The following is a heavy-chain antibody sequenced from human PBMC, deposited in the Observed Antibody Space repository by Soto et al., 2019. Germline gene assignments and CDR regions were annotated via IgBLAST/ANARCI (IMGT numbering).Heavy chain of an antibody. J-gene: IGHJ5*02. Sequence: PSETLSLTCAVYGGSFSGYYWSWIRQPPGKGLEWIGEINHSGSTNYNPSLKSRVTISVDTSKNQFSLKLSSVTAADTAVYYCARGRGPITMIVSWFDPWGQGTLVTVSS. V-gene: IGHV4-34*01. CDR1: GGSFSGYY. CDR3: ARGRGPITMIVSWFDP. CDR2: INHSGST. D-gene: IGHD3-22*01.